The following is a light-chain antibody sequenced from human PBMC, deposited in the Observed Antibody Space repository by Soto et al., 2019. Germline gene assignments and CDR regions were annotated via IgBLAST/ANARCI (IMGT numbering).Light chain of an antibody. CDR2: EAS. J-gene: IGKJ1*01. CDR1: QSISNS. CDR3: QQYNGYWT. V-gene: IGKV1-5*03. Sequence: DIQMTQSPSTLSASVGDRVTITCRASQSISNSLAWYQQKPGKAPKLLIYEASSLKSRVPSRFSGSGSGTEYTLTISSLQPDDFATYYCQQYNGYWTFGQGTKVEIK.